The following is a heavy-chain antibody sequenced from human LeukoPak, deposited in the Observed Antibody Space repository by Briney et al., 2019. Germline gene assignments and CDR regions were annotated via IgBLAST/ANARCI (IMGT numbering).Heavy chain of an antibody. Sequence: PGGSLRLSCAASGFTFSGYAMSWVRQAPGKGLEWVSVISDSGGSTYYADSVKGRFTIPRDNSKNTLYVQMNSLRAEDTAVYYCSNVEYDGSGSNRYYLDYWAQGTLVTVSS. V-gene: IGHV3-23*01. J-gene: IGHJ4*02. CDR1: GFTFSGYA. CDR3: SNVEYDGSGSNRYYLDY. CDR2: ISDSGGST. D-gene: IGHD3-10*01.